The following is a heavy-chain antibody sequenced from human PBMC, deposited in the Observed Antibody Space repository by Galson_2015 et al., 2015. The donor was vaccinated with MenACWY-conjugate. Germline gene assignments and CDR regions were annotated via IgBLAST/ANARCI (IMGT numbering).Heavy chain of an antibody. V-gene: IGHV2-70*01. CDR2: IDWDDDK. D-gene: IGHD3-10*01. CDR1: GFSLSTSGMC. Sequence: PALVKPTQTLTLTCTFSGFSLSTSGMCVSWIRQPPGKALEWLALIDWDDDKYYSTSLKTRLTISKDTSKNQVVLTMTNMDPVDTATYYCARINSPYGSGSPNAFDIWGQGTMVTVSS. CDR3: ARINSPYGSGSPNAFDI. J-gene: IGHJ3*02.